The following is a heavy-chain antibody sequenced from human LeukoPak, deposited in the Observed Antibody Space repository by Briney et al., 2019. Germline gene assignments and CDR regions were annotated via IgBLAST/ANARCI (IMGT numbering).Heavy chain of an antibody. CDR2: ISAYNGNT. D-gene: IGHD6-13*01. V-gene: IGHV1-18*01. J-gene: IGHJ4*02. Sequence: ASVTVSCKASGYTFTSYGISWVRQAPGQGLEWMGWISAYNGNTNYAQKLQGRVTMTTDTSTSTAYMELRSLRSDDTAVYYCAREPYSSSWSSVDYWGQGTLVTVSS. CDR3: AREPYSSSWSSVDY. CDR1: GYTFTSYG.